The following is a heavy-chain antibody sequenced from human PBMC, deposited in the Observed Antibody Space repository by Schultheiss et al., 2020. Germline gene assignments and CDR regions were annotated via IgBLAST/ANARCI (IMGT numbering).Heavy chain of an antibody. CDR1: GGSISSGDYY. Sequence: SATLSLTCTVSGGSISSGDYYWSWIRQPPGKGLEWIGYIYYSGSAYYNPSLKSRVTISVDTSKNQFSLKLSSVTAADTAVYYCARVFVDTAMVTLNWFDPWGQGTLVTVSS. CDR2: IYYSGSA. D-gene: IGHD5-18*01. J-gene: IGHJ5*02. CDR3: ARVFVDTAMVTLNWFDP. V-gene: IGHV4-30-4*01.